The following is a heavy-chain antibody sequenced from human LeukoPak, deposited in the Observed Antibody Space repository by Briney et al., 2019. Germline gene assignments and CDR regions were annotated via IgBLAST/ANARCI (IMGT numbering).Heavy chain of an antibody. CDR1: GGSFSGYY. Sequence: SETLSLTCAVYGGSFSGYYWSWIRQPPGKGLEWIGEINHSGSTNYNPSLKSRVTISVDTSKNQFSLKLSSVTAADTAVYYCARESSSNRTLFDYWGQGTLVTVSS. V-gene: IGHV4-34*01. J-gene: IGHJ4*02. D-gene: IGHD4-11*01. CDR3: ARESSSNRTLFDY. CDR2: INHSGST.